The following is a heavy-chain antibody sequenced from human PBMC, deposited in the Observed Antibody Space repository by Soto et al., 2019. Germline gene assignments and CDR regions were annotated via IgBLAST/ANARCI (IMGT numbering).Heavy chain of an antibody. CDR2: IWNDGIRK. CDR1: GFTFSKYG. J-gene: IGHJ4*02. Sequence: PGGSLRLSCAASGFTFSKYGMHWVRQAPGKGLEWVALIWNDGIRKVYVDSVKGRFTISRDNSKNTLDLQMNNLRDEDTAVYYCARDDDNDANALDYWGPRTLVTVSS. CDR3: ARDDDNDANALDY. V-gene: IGHV3-33*01.